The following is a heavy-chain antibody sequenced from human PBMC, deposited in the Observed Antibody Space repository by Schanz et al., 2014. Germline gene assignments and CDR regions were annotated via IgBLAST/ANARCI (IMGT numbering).Heavy chain of an antibody. J-gene: IGHJ3*01. CDR3: TRDRGALINHNDALDL. Sequence: EVQLVESGGGLIQPGGSLRLSCAVSGFTVNTNYMSWVRQAPGKGLEWISSMYINSGSTQYADSVKGRFIISRDSSKNTLFLQMNSLRADDTAVYYCTRDRGALINHNDALDLWGQGTMVSVSS. D-gene: IGHD3-16*01. V-gene: IGHV3-53*01. CDR2: MYINSGST. CDR1: GFTVNTNY.